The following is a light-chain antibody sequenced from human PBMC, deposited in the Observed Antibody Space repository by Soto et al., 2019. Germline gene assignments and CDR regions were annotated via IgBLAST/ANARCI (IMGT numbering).Light chain of an antibody. J-gene: IGLJ1*01. CDR3: SSYTSSSTHYV. V-gene: IGLV2-14*01. Sequence: SALPQPASVSGSPGQSITISCNGTSSDVGGYNYVSWYQQHPGKAPKLMIYDVSNRPSGVSNRFSGSKSGNTASLTISGLQAEDEADYYCSSYTSSSTHYVFGTGTKVTVL. CDR1: SSDVGGYNY. CDR2: DVS.